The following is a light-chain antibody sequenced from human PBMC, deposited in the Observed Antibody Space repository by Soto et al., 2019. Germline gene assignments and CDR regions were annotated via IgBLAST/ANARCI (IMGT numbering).Light chain of an antibody. CDR3: ATWDTSQRGVI. V-gene: IGLV1-51*01. CDR2: DSY. CDR1: SSNVGIND. Sequence: QSVLTQPPSLSAAPGQTVSISCSGSSSNVGINDVSWYQHVPGTAPRLLIYDSYKRPSGIPDQFSGSKSGTSATLGITGLQTGDEGDYYCATWDTSQRGVIFGGGTKLTVL. J-gene: IGLJ2*01.